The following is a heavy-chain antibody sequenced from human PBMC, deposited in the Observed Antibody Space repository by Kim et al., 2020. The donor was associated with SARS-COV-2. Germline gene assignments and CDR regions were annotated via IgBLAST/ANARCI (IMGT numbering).Heavy chain of an antibody. J-gene: IGHJ5*02. D-gene: IGHD6-19*01. V-gene: IGHV1-18*01. Sequence: ASVKVSCKASGYTFTSYGISWVRQAPGQGLEWMGWISAYNGNTNYAQKLQGRVTMTTDTSTTTAYMELRSLKSDDTAVYYCARADSSGWYGSTSGEGWLDPWGQGTLVIVSS. CDR3: ARADSSGWYGSTSGEGWLDP. CDR1: GYTFTSYG. CDR2: ISAYNGNT.